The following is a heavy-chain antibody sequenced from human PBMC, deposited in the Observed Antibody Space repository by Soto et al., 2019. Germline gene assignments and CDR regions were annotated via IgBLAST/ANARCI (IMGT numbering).Heavy chain of an antibody. CDR2: IVPIYRTA. V-gene: IGHV1-69*13. CDR1: GGTFSSYR. D-gene: IGHD6-13*01. CDR3: ARGSGAKLSSS. Sequence: SVKVSCKASGGTFSSYRFNWVRQARGQGLEWLGGIVPIYRTADYAQKFQGRVTITADESTRTVYMELSSLKSQDTALYYCARGSGAKLSSSWGQGTLVTVSS. J-gene: IGHJ4*02.